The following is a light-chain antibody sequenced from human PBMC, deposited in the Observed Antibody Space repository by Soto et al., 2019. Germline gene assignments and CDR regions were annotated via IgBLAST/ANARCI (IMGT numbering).Light chain of an antibody. CDR3: QQRDTWPFT. CDR1: QSASSY. Sequence: DIVLTQSPATLSLSPGDRATLSCRASQSASSYLAWYQQKPGQAPRLLIYDASNRATGIPARFSGSGSGTDFTLTISTLEPEDFAVYYCQQRDTWPFTFGPGTKVDI. CDR2: DAS. V-gene: IGKV3-11*01. J-gene: IGKJ3*01.